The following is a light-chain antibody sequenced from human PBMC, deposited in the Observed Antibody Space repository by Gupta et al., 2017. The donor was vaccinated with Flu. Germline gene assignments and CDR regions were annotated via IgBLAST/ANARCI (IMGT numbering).Light chain of an antibody. V-gene: IGLV2-11*01. CDR3: CSYAGSHTYV. Sequence: QSALTQPRSVSGSPGQSVAISCTGTHSDVGAFNYVFWYQQHPGKAPKVMIYDVNKRTSGVPDRFSGSKSGSTASLTISGLQAEDEADYYCCSYAGSHTYVFGTGTQVTVL. J-gene: IGLJ1*01. CDR1: HSDVGAFNY. CDR2: DVN.